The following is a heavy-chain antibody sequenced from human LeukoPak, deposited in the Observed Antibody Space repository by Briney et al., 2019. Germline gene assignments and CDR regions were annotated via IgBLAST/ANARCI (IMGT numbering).Heavy chain of an antibody. J-gene: IGHJ4*02. CDR2: INHSGST. Sequence: SETLSLTCTVSGGSISSSSYYWGWIRQPPGKGLEWIGEINHSGSTNYNPSLKSRVTISVDTSKNQFSLKLSSVTAADTAVYYCAREGGYCSGGSCYYDYWGQGTLVTVSS. V-gene: IGHV4-39*07. D-gene: IGHD2-15*01. CDR1: GGSISSSSYY. CDR3: AREGGYCSGGSCYYDY.